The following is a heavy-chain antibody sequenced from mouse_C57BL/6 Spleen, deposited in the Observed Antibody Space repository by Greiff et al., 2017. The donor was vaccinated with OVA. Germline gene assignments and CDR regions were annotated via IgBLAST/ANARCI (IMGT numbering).Heavy chain of an antibody. J-gene: IGHJ2*01. CDR2: ISSGSSTI. Sequence: EVMLVESGGGLVKPGGSLKLSCAASGFTFSDYGMHWVRQAPEKGLEWVAYISSGSSTIYYADTVKGRFTISRDNAKNTLFLQMTSLRSEDTAMYYCARGSSGYGVDYWGQGTTLTVSS. V-gene: IGHV5-17*01. D-gene: IGHD3-2*02. CDR1: GFTFSDYG. CDR3: ARGSSGYGVDY.